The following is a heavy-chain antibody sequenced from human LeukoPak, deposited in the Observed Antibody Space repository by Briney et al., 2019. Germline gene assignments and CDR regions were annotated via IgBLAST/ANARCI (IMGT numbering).Heavy chain of an antibody. Sequence: GGSLRLSCAASGFTFSTYAMSWVRQAPGKGLEWVSAISGSGGSTYYADSVKGRFTISRDNSKSTLYLQMNSLRADDTAVYYCSRDIHCSSTTCYSPWGQGTLVTVSS. V-gene: IGHV3-23*01. J-gene: IGHJ5*02. CDR2: ISGSGGST. CDR3: SRDIHCSSTTCYSP. D-gene: IGHD2-2*02. CDR1: GFTFSTYA.